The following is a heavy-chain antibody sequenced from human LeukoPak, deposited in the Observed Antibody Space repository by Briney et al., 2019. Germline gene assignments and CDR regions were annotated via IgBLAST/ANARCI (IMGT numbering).Heavy chain of an antibody. D-gene: IGHD5-12*01. CDR2: IYYSGST. Sequence: KSSETLSLTCTVSGGSISSYYWSWIRQPPGKGLEWIGYIYYSGSTNYNPSLKSRVTISVDTSKNQFSLKLNSVTAADTAVYYCASHRGYSGYVDYWGQGTLVTVSS. CDR3: ASHRGYSGYVDY. V-gene: IGHV4-59*08. J-gene: IGHJ4*02. CDR1: GGSISSYY.